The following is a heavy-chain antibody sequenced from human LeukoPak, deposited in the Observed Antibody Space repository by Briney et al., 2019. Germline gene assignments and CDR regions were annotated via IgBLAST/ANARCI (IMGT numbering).Heavy chain of an antibody. J-gene: IGHJ4*02. V-gene: IGHV5-51*01. CDR2: IYPGDSDT. CDR1: GYSFTGYW. Sequence: GESLKISCKGSGYSFTGYWIGWVRQMPGKGLEWMGIIYPGDSDTRYSPSFQGQVTISADKSISTAYLQWSSLKASDTAMYYCARPPYYYDSSGYSTYYFDYWGQGTLVTVSS. D-gene: IGHD3-22*01. CDR3: ARPPYYYDSSGYSTYYFDY.